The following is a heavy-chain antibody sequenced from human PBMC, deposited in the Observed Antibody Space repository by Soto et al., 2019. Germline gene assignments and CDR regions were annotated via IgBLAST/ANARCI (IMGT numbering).Heavy chain of an antibody. CDR2: ISGSDDTT. CDR3: AKGVGARRYYFDC. CDR1: GFTFSTYA. J-gene: IGHJ4*02. V-gene: IGHV3-23*01. Sequence: EVQLLESRGGLVQPGGSLRLSCVASGFTFSTYAMSWVRQAPGKGLEWVSGISGSDDTTYYADSVKGRFTVSRDSSKNTLYLQMNSLRAEDTAVYYCAKGVGARRYYFDCWGQGTLVTVSS. D-gene: IGHD1-26*01.